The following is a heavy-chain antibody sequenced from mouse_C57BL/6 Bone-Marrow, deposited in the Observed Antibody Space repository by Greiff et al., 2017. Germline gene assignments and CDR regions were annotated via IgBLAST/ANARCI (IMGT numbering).Heavy chain of an antibody. J-gene: IGHJ4*01. CDR1: GFTFSDYG. D-gene: IGHD1-1*01. Sequence: EVKLMESGGGLVKPGGSLKLSCAASGFTFSDYGMHWVRQAPEKGLEWVAYISSGSSTIYYADTVKGRLTISRDNAKNTLFLQMTSLRSEDTAMYYCATYGSLYYYAMDYWGQGTSVTVSS. CDR3: ATYGSLYYYAMDY. V-gene: IGHV5-17*01. CDR2: ISSGSSTI.